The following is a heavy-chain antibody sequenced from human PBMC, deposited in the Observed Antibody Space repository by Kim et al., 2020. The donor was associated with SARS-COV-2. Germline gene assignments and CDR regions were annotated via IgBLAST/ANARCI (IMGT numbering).Heavy chain of an antibody. CDR1: GFTFSSYS. V-gene: IGHV3-48*04. CDR2: ISSSSSTI. Sequence: GGSLRLSCAASGFTFSSYSMNWVRQAPGKGLEWVSYISSSSSTIYYADSVKGRFTISRDNAKNSLYLQMNSLRAEDTAVYYCARDLPPRYYDSSGSDDYWGQGTLVTVSS. CDR3: ARDLPPRYYDSSGSDDY. D-gene: IGHD3-22*01. J-gene: IGHJ4*02.